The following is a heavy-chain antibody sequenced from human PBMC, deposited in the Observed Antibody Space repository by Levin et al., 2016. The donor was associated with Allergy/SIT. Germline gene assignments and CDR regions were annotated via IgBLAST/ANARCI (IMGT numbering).Heavy chain of an antibody. CDR1: GFTFSNYA. V-gene: IGHV3-30-3*01. Sequence: GGSLRLSCAASGFTFSNYAMHWVRQAPGKGLEWVAVISYDGINQYYADSVKGRFTISRDNSKNTLYLQMNSLRAEDTAVYYCARDRVVAAAGPDAIDIWGQGTMVTVSS. D-gene: IGHD6-13*01. CDR3: ARDRVVAAAGPDAIDI. CDR2: ISYDGINQ. J-gene: IGHJ3*02.